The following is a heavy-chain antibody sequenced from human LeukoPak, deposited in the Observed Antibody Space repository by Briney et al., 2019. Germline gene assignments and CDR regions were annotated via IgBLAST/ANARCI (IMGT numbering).Heavy chain of an antibody. Sequence: ASVKVSCKASGYTFTSYDINWVRQATGQGLEWMGWMNPNSGNTGYAQKFQGRVTMTRNTSISTAYMELSSLRSEDTAVYYCARSLTTWGPDLDYWGQGTLVTVSS. CDR3: ARSLTTWGPDLDY. D-gene: IGHD4-11*01. CDR2: MNPNSGNT. CDR1: GYTFTSYD. J-gene: IGHJ4*02. V-gene: IGHV1-8*01.